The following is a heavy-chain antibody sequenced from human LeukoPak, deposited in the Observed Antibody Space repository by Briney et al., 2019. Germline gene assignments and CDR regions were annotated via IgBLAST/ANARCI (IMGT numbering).Heavy chain of an antibody. Sequence: GGSLRLSCAASGFTFSDYYMSWIRQAPGKGLEWVSYISSSGSTIYYADSVKGRFTTSRDNSKNTLYLQMNSLRAEDTAVYYCAKMGYCSSTSCYLYYYYYYMDVWGKGTTVTVSS. CDR3: AKMGYCSSTSCYLYYYYYYMDV. D-gene: IGHD2-2*01. CDR2: ISSSGSTI. J-gene: IGHJ6*03. V-gene: IGHV3-11*04. CDR1: GFTFSDYY.